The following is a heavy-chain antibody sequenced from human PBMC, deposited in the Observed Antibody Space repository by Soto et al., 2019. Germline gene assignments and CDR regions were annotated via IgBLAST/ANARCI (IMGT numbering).Heavy chain of an antibody. V-gene: IGHV3-23*01. J-gene: IGHJ6*02. CDR1: GFTFPNYA. Sequence: GGSLRLSCAASGFTFPNYAMNWVRQAPGKGLEWVSAIGGSDGRTNYADSVQGRFTISRDNSMDTLYLQMNSLRAEDTAVYYCAKDGLRFLEWKPLDDYYGMDVWGQGTTVTVSS. CDR3: AKDGLRFLEWKPLDDYYGMDV. D-gene: IGHD3-3*01. CDR2: IGGSDGRT.